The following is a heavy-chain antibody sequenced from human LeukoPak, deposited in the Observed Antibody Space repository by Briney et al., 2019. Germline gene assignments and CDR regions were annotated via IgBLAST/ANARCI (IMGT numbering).Heavy chain of an antibody. Sequence: GGSLRLSCAASGFTFSSYAMSWVRQAPGKGLEWVSLVTGTGSSTNYADSVRGRFTISRDNSKNTLYLQMNSLRAEDTATYYCAKGGTADLAYIDYWGQGALVTVSS. D-gene: IGHD1/OR15-1a*01. CDR2: VTGTGSST. CDR3: AKGGTADLAYIDY. J-gene: IGHJ4*02. CDR1: GFTFSSYA. V-gene: IGHV3-23*01.